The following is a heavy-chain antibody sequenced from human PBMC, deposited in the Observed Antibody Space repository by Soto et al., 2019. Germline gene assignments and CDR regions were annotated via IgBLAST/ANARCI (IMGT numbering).Heavy chain of an antibody. CDR2: IIPILGIA. Sequence: QVQLVQSGAEVKKPGSSVKVSCKASGGTFSSYTISWVRQAPGQGLEWMGRIIPILGIANYAQKFQGRVTITADKSTSTAYMELSSLRSEDTAVYYCARDGATGEAVRWFDPWGQGTLVTVSS. CDR3: ARDGATGEAVRWFDP. V-gene: IGHV1-69*08. D-gene: IGHD4-4*01. CDR1: GGTFSSYT. J-gene: IGHJ5*02.